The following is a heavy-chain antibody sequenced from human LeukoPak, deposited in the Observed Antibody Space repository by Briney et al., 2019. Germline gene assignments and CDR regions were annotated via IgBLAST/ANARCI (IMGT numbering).Heavy chain of an antibody. CDR3: ARGKWNHYGMDV. J-gene: IGHJ6*02. CDR1: VDMVSSNSDD. Sequence: SQTLSLTCAISVDMVSSNSDDWNWIRQSPSRGLEWIGRTYYGPKWYNDYGVSVKSRITINADTSKNQFSLQLNSVTPEDTAVYYCARGKWNHYGMDVWGQGTTVTVSS. D-gene: IGHD1-1*01. V-gene: IGHV6-1*01. CDR2: TYYGPKWYN.